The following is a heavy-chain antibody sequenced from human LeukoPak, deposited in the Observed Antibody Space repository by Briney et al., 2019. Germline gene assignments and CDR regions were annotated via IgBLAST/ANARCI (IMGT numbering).Heavy chain of an antibody. CDR2: ISYDGSSK. CDR1: GFTFSTYA. Sequence: PGGSLRLSCAASGFTFSTYAMHWVRQAPGKGLEWVAVISYDGSSKYYADSVKGRFTISRDNSKNTLYLQMNSLRAEDTAVYYCARDTLLWFGGRLGYMDVWGKGTTVTISS. V-gene: IGHV3-30*14. D-gene: IGHD3-10*01. J-gene: IGHJ6*03. CDR3: ARDTLLWFGGRLGYMDV.